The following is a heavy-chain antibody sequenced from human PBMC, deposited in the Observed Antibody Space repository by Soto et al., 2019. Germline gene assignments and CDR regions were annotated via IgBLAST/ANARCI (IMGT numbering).Heavy chain of an antibody. Sequence: ASVKVSCKASGYTFTSYAMHWVRQAPGQRLEWMGWINAGNGNTKYSQKFQGRVTITRDTSASTAYMELSSLRSEDTAVYYCARADCSGGSCSPNWFDPWGKGTLVTVDS. V-gene: IGHV1-3*01. CDR1: GYTFTSYA. D-gene: IGHD2-15*01. CDR3: ARADCSGGSCSPNWFDP. J-gene: IGHJ5*02. CDR2: INAGNGNT.